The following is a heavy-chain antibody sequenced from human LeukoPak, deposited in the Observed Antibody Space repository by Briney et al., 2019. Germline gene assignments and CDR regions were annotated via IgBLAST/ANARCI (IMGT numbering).Heavy chain of an antibody. Sequence: GGSLRLSCAASGSTFSSYAMGWVRQAPGKGLEWVSAISGSGGSTYYADSVKGRFTISRDNSKNTLYLQMNSLRAEDTAVYYCAKATYYYDSSGYYLFDYWGQGTLVTVSS. CDR3: AKATYYYDSSGYYLFDY. CDR1: GSTFSSYA. CDR2: ISGSGGST. V-gene: IGHV3-23*01. J-gene: IGHJ4*02. D-gene: IGHD3-22*01.